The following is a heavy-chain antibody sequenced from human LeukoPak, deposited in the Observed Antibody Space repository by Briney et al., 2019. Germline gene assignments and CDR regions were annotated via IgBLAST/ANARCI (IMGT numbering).Heavy chain of an antibody. J-gene: IGHJ4*02. D-gene: IGHD6-13*01. V-gene: IGHV4-34*01. CDR1: GGSFSGYY. CDR2: INHSGST. CDR3: ARHKQQLIPFDY. Sequence: KPSETLSLTCAVYGGSFSGYYWSWIRQPPGKGLEWIGEINHSGSTYYNPSLKSRVTISVDTSKNQFSLKLSSVTAADTAVYYCARHKQQLIPFDYWGQGTLVTVSS.